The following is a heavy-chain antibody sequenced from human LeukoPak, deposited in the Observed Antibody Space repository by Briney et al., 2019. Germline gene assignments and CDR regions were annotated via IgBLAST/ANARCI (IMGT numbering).Heavy chain of an antibody. CDR2: ISSSSSYI. Sequence: GGSLRLSCAASGFTFSNYDIHWVRRAPGKGPEWVSSISSSSSYIYYADSVKGRVTISRDNAKNSLYMEMNSLRAEDTAVYYCALVGANGYWGQGTLVTVSS. CDR1: GFTFSNYD. D-gene: IGHD1-26*01. CDR3: ALVGANGY. J-gene: IGHJ4*02. V-gene: IGHV3-21*01.